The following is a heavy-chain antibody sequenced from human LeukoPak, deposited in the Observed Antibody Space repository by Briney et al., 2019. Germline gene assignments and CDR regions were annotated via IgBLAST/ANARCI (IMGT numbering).Heavy chain of an antibody. D-gene: IGHD6-19*01. CDR3: AREYSSGWYHLDY. J-gene: IGHJ4*02. CDR2: ISSSSSYI. Sequence: GGSLRLSCAASGFTFSSYSMNWVRQAPGKGLEWVSSISSSSSYIYYADSVKGRFTISRDNAKNSLYLQMNSLRAEDTAVYYCAREYSSGWYHLDYWGQGTPVTVSS. V-gene: IGHV3-21*01. CDR1: GFTFSSYS.